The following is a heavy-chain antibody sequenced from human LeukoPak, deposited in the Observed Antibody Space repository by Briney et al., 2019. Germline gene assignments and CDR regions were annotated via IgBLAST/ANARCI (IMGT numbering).Heavy chain of an antibody. J-gene: IGHJ4*02. Sequence: GGSLRLSCAASGFTFSSYSMNWVRQAPGKGLEWVSSVSSSSSYIYYADSVKGRFTISRDNAKNSLYLQMNSLRAEDTAVYYCASGGGSCDYWGQGTLVTVSS. D-gene: IGHD2-15*01. CDR1: GFTFSSYS. V-gene: IGHV3-21*01. CDR3: ASGGGSCDY. CDR2: VSSSSSYI.